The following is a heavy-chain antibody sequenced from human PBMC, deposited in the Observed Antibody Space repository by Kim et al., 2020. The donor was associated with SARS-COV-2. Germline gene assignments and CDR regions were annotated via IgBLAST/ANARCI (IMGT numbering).Heavy chain of an antibody. V-gene: IGHV1-69*06. D-gene: IGHD2-2*01. CDR3: ARELGFCSSSGCYGRGFDP. CDR1: GGTFSSYA. J-gene: IGHJ5*02. CDR2: VIPIFGST. Sequence: SVKVSCKASGGTFSSYAISWVRQAPGQGLEWMRGVIPIFGSTNYAQKFRGRVTITADKSTNTAYMELSSLRSEETAVYYCARELGFCSSSGCYGRGFDPWGQGTLVTVSS.